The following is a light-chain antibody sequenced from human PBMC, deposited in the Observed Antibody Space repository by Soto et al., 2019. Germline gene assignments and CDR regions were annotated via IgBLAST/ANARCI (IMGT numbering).Light chain of an antibody. Sequence: EIVLTQSPGTLSLSPGERATLSCRASQSVSSSYLGWYQQKVGQAPRLLIHGASSRATGIPDRFSGSGSGTDLTLTLSRLEPEDFAVSYYQGYGSSSLAFGGGTKVDIK. V-gene: IGKV3-20*01. CDR3: QGYGSSSLA. CDR2: GAS. CDR1: QSVSSSY. J-gene: IGKJ4*01.